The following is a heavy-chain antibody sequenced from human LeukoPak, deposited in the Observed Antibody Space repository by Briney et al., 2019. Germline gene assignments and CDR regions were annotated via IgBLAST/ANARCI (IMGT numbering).Heavy chain of an antibody. CDR2: ISYDGSNK. CDR1: GFTFSSYA. D-gene: IGHD3-22*01. Sequence: GGSLRLSCAASGFTFSSYAMHWVRQAPGKGLEWVAVISYDGSNKYYADSVKGRFTISRDNSKNTLYLQMNSLRAEDTAVYYCARFRRSSGFLPLDYYYGMDVWGPGTAVTVSS. V-gene: IGHV3-30*04. J-gene: IGHJ6*02. CDR3: ARFRRSSGFLPLDYYYGMDV.